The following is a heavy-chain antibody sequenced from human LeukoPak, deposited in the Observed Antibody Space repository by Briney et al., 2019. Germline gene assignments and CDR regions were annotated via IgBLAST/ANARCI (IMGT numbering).Heavy chain of an antibody. CDR3: ARDRVDILTGYSY. CDR1: GYTFTGYY. Sequence: ASVKVSCKASGYTFTGYYMHWVRQAPGQGLEWMAWINPSGGGTNYAQKFQGRVTMTRDTSISTAYMELSRLTSNDTAVYYCARDRVDILTGYSYWGQGTLVTVSS. V-gene: IGHV1-2*02. CDR2: INPSGGGT. D-gene: IGHD3-9*01. J-gene: IGHJ4*02.